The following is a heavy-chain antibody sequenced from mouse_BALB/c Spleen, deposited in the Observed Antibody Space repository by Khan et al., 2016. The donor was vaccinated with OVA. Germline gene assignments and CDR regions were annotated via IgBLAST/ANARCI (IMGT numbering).Heavy chain of an antibody. V-gene: IGHV3-2*02. Sequence: EVQLVESGPGLVKPSQSLSLTCTVTGYSITSGYAWNWIRQFPGNKLEWMDYISYSGGTSCNPSLKSRISITRDTSKNQFFLQLNSVTTEDTATYYCARGNYYGYYFDYWGQGTPLTVSS. CDR2: ISYSGGT. CDR1: GYSITSGYA. D-gene: IGHD1-1*01. CDR3: ARGNYYGYYFDY. J-gene: IGHJ2*01.